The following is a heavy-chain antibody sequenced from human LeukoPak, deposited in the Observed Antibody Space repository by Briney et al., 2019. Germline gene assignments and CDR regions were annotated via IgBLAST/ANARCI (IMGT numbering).Heavy chain of an antibody. CDR1: GYTFTSYD. J-gene: IGHJ6*03. V-gene: IGHV1-8*01. CDR3: ARVTMVANYYYYYMDV. Sequence: ASVKVSCKASGYTFTSYDINWLRQATGQGLEWMGWMNPNSGNTGYAQKFQGRVTMTRNTSISTAYMELSSLRSEDTAVYYCARVTMVANYYYYYMDVWGKGTTVIVSS. CDR2: MNPNSGNT. D-gene: IGHD3-10*01.